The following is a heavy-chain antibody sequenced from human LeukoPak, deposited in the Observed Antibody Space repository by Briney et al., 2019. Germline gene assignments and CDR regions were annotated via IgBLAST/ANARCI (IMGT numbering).Heavy chain of an antibody. CDR3: ARPHQPYGDHEAIDS. J-gene: IGHJ4*02. V-gene: IGHV3-33*01. CDR2: IWYNGSNK. CDR1: GFTFSSYG. D-gene: IGHD4-17*01. Sequence: GRSLRLSCAASGFTFSSYGMHWVRRAPGKGLEWVAVIWYNGSNKYYADSVKGRFTISRDNSNNTLYLQMNSLRVEDTAVYYCARPHQPYGDHEAIDSWGQGSLVTVS.